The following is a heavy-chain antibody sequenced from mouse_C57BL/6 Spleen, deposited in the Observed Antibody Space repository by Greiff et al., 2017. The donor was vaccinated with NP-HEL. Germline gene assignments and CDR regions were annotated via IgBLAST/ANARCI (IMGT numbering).Heavy chain of an antibody. CDR2: ISYDGSN. CDR1: GYSITSGYY. Sequence: VQLQQSGPGLVKPSQSLSLTCSVTGYSITSGYYWNWIRQFPGNKLEWMGYISYDGSNNYNPSLKNRISITRDTSKNQFFLKLNSVTTEDTATYYCARVFRTSPFDYWGQGTSLTVSS. V-gene: IGHV3-6*01. CDR3: ARVFRTSPFDY. J-gene: IGHJ2*02.